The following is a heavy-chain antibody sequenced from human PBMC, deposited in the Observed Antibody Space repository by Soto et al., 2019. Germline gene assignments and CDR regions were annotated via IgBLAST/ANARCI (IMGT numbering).Heavy chain of an antibody. Sequence: GASVKVSCKASGYTSTSYDINWVRQATGQGLEWMGWMNPNSGNTGYAQKFQGRVTMTRNTSISTAYMELSSLRSEDTAVYYCARIKPYYDFWSGYYTGGDGMDVWGQGTTVTVSS. V-gene: IGHV1-8*01. CDR2: MNPNSGNT. CDR1: GYTSTSYD. D-gene: IGHD3-3*01. CDR3: ARIKPYYDFWSGYYTGGDGMDV. J-gene: IGHJ6*02.